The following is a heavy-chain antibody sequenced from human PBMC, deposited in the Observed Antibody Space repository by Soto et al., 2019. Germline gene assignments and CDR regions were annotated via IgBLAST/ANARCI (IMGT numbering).Heavy chain of an antibody. CDR2: IIPIFGTA. D-gene: IGHD2-21*02. CDR1: GGTISSYA. V-gene: IGHV1-69*13. Sequence: VKVSCKASGGTISSYAISWVRQAPGQGLEWMGGIIPIFGTANYAQKFQGRVTITADESTSTAYMELSSLRSEDTAVYYCAGGLAYCGGDCYAYYYYYGMDVWGQGTTVTVSS. J-gene: IGHJ6*02. CDR3: AGGLAYCGGDCYAYYYYYGMDV.